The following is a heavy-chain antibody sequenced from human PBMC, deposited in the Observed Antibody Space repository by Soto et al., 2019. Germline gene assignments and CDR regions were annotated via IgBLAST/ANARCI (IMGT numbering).Heavy chain of an antibody. CDR3: ARAAELGYCTNGVCSSDAFDI. CDR2: INPNSGGT. V-gene: IGHV1-2*02. D-gene: IGHD2-8*01. Sequence: QVQLVQSGAEVKKPGASVKVSCKASGYTFTGYYMHWVRQAPGQGLEWMGWINPNSGGTNYAQKFQGRVTMTRDTSISTAYMELSRLRSDDTAVYYCARAAELGYCTNGVCSSDAFDIWGQGTMVTVSS. J-gene: IGHJ3*02. CDR1: GYTFTGYY.